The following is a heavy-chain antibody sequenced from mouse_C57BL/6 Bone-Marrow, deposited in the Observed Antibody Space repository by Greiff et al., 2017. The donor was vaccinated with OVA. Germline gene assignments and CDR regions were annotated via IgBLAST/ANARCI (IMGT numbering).Heavy chain of an antibody. Sequence: EVHLVESGGGLVQPKGSLKLSCAASGFTFNTYAMHWVRQAPGKGLEWVARIRSKSSNYATYYADSVKDRFTISRDDSQSILYLQMNNLKTEDTAMYYCVRDRLRQKYFDVWGTGTTVTVSS. D-gene: IGHD2-4*01. J-gene: IGHJ1*03. CDR3: VRDRLRQKYFDV. CDR2: IRSKSSNYAT. V-gene: IGHV10-3*01. CDR1: GFTFNTYA.